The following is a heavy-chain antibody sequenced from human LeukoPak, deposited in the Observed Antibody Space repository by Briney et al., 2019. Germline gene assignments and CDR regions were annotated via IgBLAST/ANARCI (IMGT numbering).Heavy chain of an antibody. CDR1: GFTFSSYA. CDR3: AHYDYVWGTH. D-gene: IGHD3-16*01. Sequence: GVSLRLSCAASGFTFSSYAMHWVRQAPGKGLEWVAVISYDGSNKYYADSVKGRFTISRDNSKNTLYLQMNSLRAEDTAVYYCAHYDYVWGTHWGQGTLVTVSS. CDR2: ISYDGSNK. V-gene: IGHV3-30-3*01. J-gene: IGHJ4*02.